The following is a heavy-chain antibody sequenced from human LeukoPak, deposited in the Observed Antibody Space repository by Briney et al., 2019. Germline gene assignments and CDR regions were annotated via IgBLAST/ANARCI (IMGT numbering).Heavy chain of an antibody. Sequence: PGGPLRLSCAASGFTFSSYAMSWVRQAPGKGLEWVSAISGSGASTYYADSVKGRFTISRGNSKNTLYLQMNSLRAEDTAVYYCAKDTLGRTFDYWGQGTLVTVSS. V-gene: IGHV3-23*01. CDR3: AKDTLGRTFDY. J-gene: IGHJ4*02. CDR1: GFTFSSYA. CDR2: ISGSGAST.